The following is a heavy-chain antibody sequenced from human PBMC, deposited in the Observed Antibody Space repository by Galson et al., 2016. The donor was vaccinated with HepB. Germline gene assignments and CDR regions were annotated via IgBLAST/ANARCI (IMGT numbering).Heavy chain of an antibody. CDR1: GGSISSYY. V-gene: IGHV4-59*12. CDR2: MYYLGST. D-gene: IGHD1-1*01. CDR3: ARCGVGLTTLDY. J-gene: IGHJ4*02. Sequence: TLSLTCTVSGGSISSYYWTWIQQPPGKGLEWIGYMYYLGSTNYNPSLKSRLTMSVDTSKNHFSLKLTSVTAADTAGDYCARCGVGLTTLDYWGQGTLVAVSS.